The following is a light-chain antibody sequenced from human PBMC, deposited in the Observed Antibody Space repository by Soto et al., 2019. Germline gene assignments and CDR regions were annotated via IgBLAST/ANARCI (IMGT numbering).Light chain of an antibody. CDR3: QQRHNWIT. CDR1: RGVDTD. J-gene: IGKJ5*01. Sequence: ILMTQSPATLSVSPCDRATLSCRASRGVDTDLAWYQQKPGQAPRLLIHDASNMATGVPARFSGSGLGTDFTLTISRLEPEDFAVYYCQQRHNWITFGQGTRLEIK. CDR2: DAS. V-gene: IGKV3D-11*01.